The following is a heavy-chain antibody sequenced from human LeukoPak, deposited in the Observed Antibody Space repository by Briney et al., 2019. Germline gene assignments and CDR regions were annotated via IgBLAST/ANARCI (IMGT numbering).Heavy chain of an antibody. CDR3: ARRMSIAVTGTPAFDI. Sequence: GGSLRLSCAASGFTFSSYSMNWVRQAPGKGLEWASSISGGSTYIYQADSVKGRFTISRDNAKNSLYLQMNSLRAEDTAVYYCARRMSIAVTGTPAFDIWGQGTMVTVSS. CDR2: ISGGSTYI. D-gene: IGHD6-19*01. CDR1: GFTFSSYS. J-gene: IGHJ3*02. V-gene: IGHV3-21*01.